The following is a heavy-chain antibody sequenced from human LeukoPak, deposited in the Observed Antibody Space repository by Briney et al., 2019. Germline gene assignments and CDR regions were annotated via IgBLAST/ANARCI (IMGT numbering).Heavy chain of an antibody. Sequence: ASVKVSCKASGYTFTGYYMHWLRQAPGQGLEWMGWINPNSGGTNYAQNFQGRVTISADESTTTAYMELSSLRSEDTAVYYCGTPHKYYDIWRGYCPFDNWGQGTLVTVSS. D-gene: IGHD3-3*01. J-gene: IGHJ4*02. CDR1: GYTFTGYY. CDR3: GTPHKYYDIWRGYCPFDN. V-gene: IGHV1-2*02. CDR2: INPNSGGT.